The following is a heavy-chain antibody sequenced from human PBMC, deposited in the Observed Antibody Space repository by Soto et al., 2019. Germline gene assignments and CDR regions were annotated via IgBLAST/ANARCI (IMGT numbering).Heavy chain of an antibody. CDR1: GYTFSNHD. V-gene: IGHV1-8*01. Sequence: ASVKVSCKGSGYTFSNHDINWVRQAPGQGLEWMGWVNPNSGNTAYAQKFQGRVTMTRDFFINTVYMELRSLTSEDTAVYYCAKFYGGNSAHTYTIDPWGQGTLVTVSS. CDR2: VNPNSGNT. J-gene: IGHJ5*02. D-gene: IGHD2-21*02. CDR3: AKFYGGNSAHTYTIDP.